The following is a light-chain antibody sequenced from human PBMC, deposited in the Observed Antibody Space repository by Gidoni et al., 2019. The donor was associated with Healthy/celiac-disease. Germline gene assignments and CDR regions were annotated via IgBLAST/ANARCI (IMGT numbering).Light chain of an antibody. CDR2: DAS. Sequence: DIQMTQSPSSLSASVGDRVTITFQASQDISNYLNWYQQKPGKAPKLLIYDASNLETGVPSRFSGSGSGTDFTFTISSLQPEDIATYYCQQYDNLPRTFXPXTKVDIK. CDR3: QQYDNLPRT. J-gene: IGKJ3*01. V-gene: IGKV1-33*01. CDR1: QDISNY.